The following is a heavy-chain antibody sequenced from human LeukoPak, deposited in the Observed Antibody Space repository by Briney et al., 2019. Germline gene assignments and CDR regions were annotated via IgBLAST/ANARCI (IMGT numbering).Heavy chain of an antibody. J-gene: IGHJ4*02. V-gene: IGHV4-39*01. Sequence: SETLSLTCPVSGGSISSSSYYWGWIRQPPGKGLEWIGSIYYSGSTYYNPSLKSRVTISVDTSKNQFSLKLSSVTAADTAVYYCARPPYYYDSSGYYYQDYWGQGTLVTVSS. CDR2: IYYSGST. CDR1: GGSISSSSYY. CDR3: ARPPYYYDSSGYYYQDY. D-gene: IGHD3-22*01.